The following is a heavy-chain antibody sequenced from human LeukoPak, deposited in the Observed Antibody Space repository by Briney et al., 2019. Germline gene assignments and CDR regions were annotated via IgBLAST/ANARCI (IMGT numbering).Heavy chain of an antibody. D-gene: IGHD7-27*01. J-gene: IGHJ4*02. CDR1: RYTFTSYD. CDR3: ARGPPNWGYDY. CDR2: MSPNSGDT. Sequence: ASVKVSCKACRYTFTSYDFNWVRQATGQRPEWMGWMSPNSGDTGYAQKFQDRVTMTRNTSISTAYMELSSLRSDDTAVYYCARGPPNWGYDYWGPGTLVTVSS. V-gene: IGHV1-8*01.